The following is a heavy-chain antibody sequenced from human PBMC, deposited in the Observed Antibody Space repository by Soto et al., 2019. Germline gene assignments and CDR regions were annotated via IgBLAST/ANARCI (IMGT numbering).Heavy chain of an antibody. Sequence: PGGCLRLSCVASGLSVSHNEMAWVRQAPEMGLEWVSILYTEGTTYYADSVKGRFTISRDSPKNTLFLQKDSLRAEATAVYYCARPRQSGENYGMDVWDQGTTVTVSS. V-gene: IGHV3-53*01. CDR1: GLSVSHNE. CDR2: LYTEGTT. CDR3: ARPRQSGENYGMDV. D-gene: IGHD1-26*01. J-gene: IGHJ6*02.